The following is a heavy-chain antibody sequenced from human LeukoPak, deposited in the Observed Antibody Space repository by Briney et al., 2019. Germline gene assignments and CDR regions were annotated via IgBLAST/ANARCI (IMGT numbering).Heavy chain of an antibody. CDR2: ISSSSSTI. CDR1: GFTFSRYS. CDR3: AKSRGSGSKMARGVNFDY. D-gene: IGHD3-10*01. Sequence: GGSLRLSCAASGFTFSRYSMNWVRQAPGKGLEWVSYISSSSSTIYYADSVKGRFTISRDNVKNSLYLQMNSLRAEDTALYYCAKSRGSGSKMARGVNFDYWGQGTLVTVSS. V-gene: IGHV3-48*01. J-gene: IGHJ4*02.